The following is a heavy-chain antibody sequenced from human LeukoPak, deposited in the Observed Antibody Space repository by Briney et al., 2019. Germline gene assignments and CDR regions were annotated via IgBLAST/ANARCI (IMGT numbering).Heavy chain of an antibody. J-gene: IGHJ5*02. CDR1: GYTLTELS. D-gene: IGHD2-15*01. CDR2: SDPEDGET. Sequence: ASVKVSCKVSGYTLTELSMHWVRQAPGKGLEWMGGSDPEDGETIYAQKFQGRVTMTEDTSTDTAYMELSSLRSEDTAVYYCATTYVVVAATSWFDPWGQGTLVTVSS. CDR3: ATTYVVVAATSWFDP. V-gene: IGHV1-24*01.